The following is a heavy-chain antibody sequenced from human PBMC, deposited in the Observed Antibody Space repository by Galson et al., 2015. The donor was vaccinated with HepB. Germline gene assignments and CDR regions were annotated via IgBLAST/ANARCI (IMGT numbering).Heavy chain of an antibody. Sequence: SLRLSCAASGFTFSDYYMSWIRQAPGKGLEWVSYISSSGSTIYYADSVKGRFTISRDNAKNSLYLQMNSLRAEDTAVYYCARNYYDYVWGSYRQRPYFDYWGQGTLVTVSS. CDR3: ARNYYDYVWGSYRQRPYFDY. D-gene: IGHD3-16*02. CDR2: ISSSGSTI. J-gene: IGHJ4*02. CDR1: GFTFSDYY. V-gene: IGHV3-11*01.